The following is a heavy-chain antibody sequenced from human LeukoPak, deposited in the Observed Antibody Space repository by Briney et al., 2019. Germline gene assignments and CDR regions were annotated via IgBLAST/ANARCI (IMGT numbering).Heavy chain of an antibody. CDR1: GFIFSSYS. Sequence: GGSLRLSCAASGFIFSSYSINWVRQAPGKGLEWVASISTTSTYINYVDSVKGRFTISRDNAKNSLYLQMNSLRAEDTAVYYCARDTPTGTAEYYYYGMDVWGQGTTVTVSS. J-gene: IGHJ6*02. CDR3: ARDTPTGTAEYYYYGMDV. D-gene: IGHD1-7*01. CDR2: ISTTSTYI. V-gene: IGHV3-21*01.